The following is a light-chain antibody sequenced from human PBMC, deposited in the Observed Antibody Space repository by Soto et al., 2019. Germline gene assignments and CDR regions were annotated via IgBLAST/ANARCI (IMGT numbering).Light chain of an antibody. Sequence: QSALTQPASVSGSPGQSITISCTGTFSDINTYNFVSWFRQHPGKAPKLMIYDVSSRPSGVSDRFSGSKSGKTASLTISGLQAEDEADYYCCISTGPSWVFGGGTKLTVL. J-gene: IGLJ3*02. CDR1: FSDINTYNF. CDR3: CISTGPSWV. CDR2: DVS. V-gene: IGLV2-14*01.